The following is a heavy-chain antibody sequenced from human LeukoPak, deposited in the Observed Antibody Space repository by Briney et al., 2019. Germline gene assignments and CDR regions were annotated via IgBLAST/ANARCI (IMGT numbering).Heavy chain of an antibody. CDR3: ARGEGYYASGSYYIEY. CDR2: ITTSSTYI. Sequence: GGSLRLSCAASGFTFSSYTMNWVRQAPGKGLEWVSSITTSSTYIYYADSVRGRFTISRDNAKNSLYLRMSSLRVEDTAVYYCARGEGYYASGSYYIEYWGQGTLVTVSS. D-gene: IGHD3-10*01. J-gene: IGHJ4*02. V-gene: IGHV3-21*01. CDR1: GFTFSSYT.